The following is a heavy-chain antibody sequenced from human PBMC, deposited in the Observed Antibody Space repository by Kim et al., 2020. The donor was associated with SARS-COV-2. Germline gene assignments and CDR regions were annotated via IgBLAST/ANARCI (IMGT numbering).Heavy chain of an antibody. Sequence: GGSLRLSCAASGFTFSSYWMSWVRQAPGKGLEWVANIKQDGSEKYYVDSVKGRFTISRDNAKNSLYLQMNSLRAEDTAVYYCARGTPPPYYDYVWGSYRFNWFDPWGQGTLVTVSS. CDR2: IKQDGSEK. CDR1: GFTFSSYW. V-gene: IGHV3-7*01. CDR3: ARGTPPPYYDYVWGSYRFNWFDP. D-gene: IGHD3-16*02. J-gene: IGHJ5*02.